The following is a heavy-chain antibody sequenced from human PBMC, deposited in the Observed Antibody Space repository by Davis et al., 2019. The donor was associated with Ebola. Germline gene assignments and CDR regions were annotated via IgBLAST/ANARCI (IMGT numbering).Heavy chain of an antibody. J-gene: IGHJ5*02. CDR1: GGSFSGYY. CDR2: INHRGST. V-gene: IGHV4-34*01. D-gene: IGHD6-13*01. CDR3: ARGLGMGWFDP. Sequence: GSLRLSCAVYGGSFSGYYWTWIRQPPGRGLEWIGDINHRGSTNYNPSLKSRVTISVDTSRNQFSLKVTSVTAADTAVYYCARGLGMGWFDPWGQGTLVTVSS.